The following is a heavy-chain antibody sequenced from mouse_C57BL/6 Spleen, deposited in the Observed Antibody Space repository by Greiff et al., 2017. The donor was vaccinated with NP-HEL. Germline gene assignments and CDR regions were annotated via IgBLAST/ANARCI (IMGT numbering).Heavy chain of an antibody. J-gene: IGHJ4*01. D-gene: IGHD1-1*01. Sequence: QVQLQQSGAELVRPGTSVKVSCKASGYAFTNYLIEWVKQRPGQGLEWIGVINPGSGGTNYNEKFKGKATLTADKSSSTAYMQLSSLTSEDSAVYFCARDGSTYAMDYWGQGTSVTVSS. V-gene: IGHV1-54*01. CDR1: GYAFTNYL. CDR3: ARDGSTYAMDY. CDR2: INPGSGGT.